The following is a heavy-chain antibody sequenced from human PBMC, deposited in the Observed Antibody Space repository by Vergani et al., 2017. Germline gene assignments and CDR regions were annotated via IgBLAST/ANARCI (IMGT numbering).Heavy chain of an antibody. J-gene: IGHJ4*02. CDR1: GFIFDDYA. V-gene: IGHV3-9*01. Sequence: EVHLVESGGDLVEPGRSLRLSCAASGFIFDDYAMHWVRQAPGKGLEWVSGISWNSKSEAYADSVKGRFAISRDNAKNSLYLQMNSLRPEDTAQYYCAKDHGGYCTNGNCLFGSWGQGTPVTVSS. CDR3: AKDHGGYCTNGNCLFGS. D-gene: IGHD2-8*01. CDR2: ISWNSKSE.